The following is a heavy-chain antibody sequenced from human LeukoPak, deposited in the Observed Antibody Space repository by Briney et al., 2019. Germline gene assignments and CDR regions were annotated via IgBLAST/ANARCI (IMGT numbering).Heavy chain of an antibody. CDR1: GYSISSGYY. Sequence: SETLSLTCTVSGYSISSGYYWGWIRQPPGKGLEWIGSIYHSGSTYYNPSLKSRVTISVDTSKNQFSLRLTSVTAADTAVYYCARDLTYSSSWLFDYWGQGTLVTVSS. V-gene: IGHV4-38-2*02. CDR3: ARDLTYSSSWLFDY. D-gene: IGHD6-13*01. CDR2: IYHSGST. J-gene: IGHJ4*02.